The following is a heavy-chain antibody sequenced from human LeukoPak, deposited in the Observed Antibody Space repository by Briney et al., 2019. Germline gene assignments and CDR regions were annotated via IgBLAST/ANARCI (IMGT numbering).Heavy chain of an antibody. CDR3: ARRIRISGWYDWFDP. CDR2: IYYSGST. J-gene: IGHJ5*02. Sequence: SETLSLTCTVSGGSISSSSYYWGWIRQPPGKGLEWIGSIYYSGSTYYNPSLKSRVTISVDTSKNQFSLKLSSVTAADTAVYYCARRIRISGWYDWFDPWGQGTLVTVSS. D-gene: IGHD6-19*01. V-gene: IGHV4-39*01. CDR1: GGSISSSSYY.